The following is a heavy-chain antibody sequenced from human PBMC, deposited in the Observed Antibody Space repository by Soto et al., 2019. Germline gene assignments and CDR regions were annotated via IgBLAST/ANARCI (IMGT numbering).Heavy chain of an antibody. D-gene: IGHD2-21*02. J-gene: IGHJ6*02. V-gene: IGHV4-59*01. Sequence: SETLSLTCTFSGGSISGYYWSWIRQPPGKGLEWIGYMYNTGSTVYNPSFKSRVTISVDTSKNQFSLKLNSVTAADTAVYYCARDLWGYCGTDCYPLDVWGQGTTVTVSS. CDR1: GGSISGYY. CDR3: ARDLWGYCGTDCYPLDV. CDR2: MYNTGST.